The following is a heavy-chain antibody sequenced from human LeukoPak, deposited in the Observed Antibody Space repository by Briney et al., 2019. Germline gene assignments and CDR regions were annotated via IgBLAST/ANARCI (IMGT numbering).Heavy chain of an antibody. J-gene: IGHJ3*02. CDR2: IYTSGST. Sequence: SGTLSLTCAVSGGSISSSNYWSWIRQPAGKGLEWIGRIYTSGSTNYNPSLKSRVTMSVDTSKNQFSLKLSSVTAADTAVYYCARDSRRLRFLEWLFDAFDIWGQXTMVTVSS. D-gene: IGHD3-3*01. CDR1: GGSISSSNY. CDR3: ARDSRRLRFLEWLFDAFDI. V-gene: IGHV4-4*07.